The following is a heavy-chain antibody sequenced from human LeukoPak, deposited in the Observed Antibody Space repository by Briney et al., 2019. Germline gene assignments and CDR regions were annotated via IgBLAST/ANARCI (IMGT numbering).Heavy chain of an antibody. V-gene: IGHV4-34*01. CDR2: INHSGST. CDR1: GGSFSGYY. CDR3: ARSQVADY. J-gene: IGHJ4*02. D-gene: IGHD2-15*01. Sequence: SETLSLTCAVYGGSFSGYYWSWIRQPPGKGLEWIGEINHSGSTNYNPSLKSRVTISVDTSKNQFSLKLSSVTAADTAVYYCARSQVADYWGQGTLVTVSS.